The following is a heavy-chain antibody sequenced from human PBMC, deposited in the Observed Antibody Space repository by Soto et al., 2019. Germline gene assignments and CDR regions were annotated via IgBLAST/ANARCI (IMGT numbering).Heavy chain of an antibody. J-gene: IGHJ5*02. CDR3: ASLKLGYSTFDP. CDR1: GGSISSSSYY. CDR2: IYYSGNT. D-gene: IGHD5-18*01. V-gene: IGHV4-39*01. Sequence: SETLSLTCTVSGGSISSSSYYWGWIRQPPGKGLEWIGSIYYSGNTYYNPSLKSRVTISVDTAKNQFSLKLSSVTAADTAVYYCASLKLGYSTFDPWRQGTLVTVSS.